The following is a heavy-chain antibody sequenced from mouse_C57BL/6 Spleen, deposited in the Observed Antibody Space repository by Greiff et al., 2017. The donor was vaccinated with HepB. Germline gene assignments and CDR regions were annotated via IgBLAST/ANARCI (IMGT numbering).Heavy chain of an antibody. CDR2: INPGSGGT. CDR1: GYAFTNYL. J-gene: IGHJ2*01. CDR3: EREGYSGY. Sequence: VQLQQSGAELVRPGTSVKVSCKASGYAFTNYLIEWVKQRPGQGLEWIGVINPGSGGTNYNEKFKGKATLTADKSSSTAYMQLSSLTSEDSAVYFCEREGYSGYWGQGTTLTVSS. V-gene: IGHV1-54*01. D-gene: IGHD2-12*01.